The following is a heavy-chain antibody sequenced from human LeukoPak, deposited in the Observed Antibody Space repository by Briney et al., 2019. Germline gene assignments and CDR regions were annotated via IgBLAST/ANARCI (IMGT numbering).Heavy chain of an antibody. CDR1: GGSISSSSYY. CDR2: IYYSGST. V-gene: IGHV4-39*07. D-gene: IGHD3-9*01. J-gene: IGHJ4*02. Sequence: SETLSLTCTVSGGSISSSSYYWGWIRQPPGKGLEWIGSIYYSGSTYYNPSLKSRVTISVDTSKNQFSLKLSSVTAADTAVYYCARDSHDILTGPFDYWGQGTLVTVSS. CDR3: ARDSHDILTGPFDY.